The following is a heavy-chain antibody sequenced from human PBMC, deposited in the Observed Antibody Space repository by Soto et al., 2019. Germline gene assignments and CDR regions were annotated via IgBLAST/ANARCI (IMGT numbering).Heavy chain of an antibody. CDR3: ARIYCSGGSCYHYGMDV. J-gene: IGHJ6*02. D-gene: IGHD2-15*01. CDR1: GGTFSSYA. V-gene: IGHV1-69*13. Sequence: GASVKVSCKASGGTFSSYAISWVRQAPGQGLEWMGGIIPIFGTANYAQKFQGRVTITADESTSTAYMELSSLRSEDTAVYYCARIYCSGGSCYHYGMDVWGQGTTVTVS. CDR2: IIPIFGTA.